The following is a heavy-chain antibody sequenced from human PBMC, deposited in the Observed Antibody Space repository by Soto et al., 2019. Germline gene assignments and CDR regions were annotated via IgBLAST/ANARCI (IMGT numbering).Heavy chain of an antibody. D-gene: IGHD6-6*01. V-gene: IGHV3-30*18. CDR3: AKAPREYNSMAWFDP. CDR1: GFTFSNYD. Sequence: GGSLRLSCAASGFTFSNYDMHWVRQAPGKGLEWVAVISYDGSSKFYTGSVKGRFTISRDNSKNTLCLQMNSLRAEDTAVYYCAKAPREYNSMAWFDPWGQGTLVTVSS. J-gene: IGHJ5*02. CDR2: ISYDGSSK.